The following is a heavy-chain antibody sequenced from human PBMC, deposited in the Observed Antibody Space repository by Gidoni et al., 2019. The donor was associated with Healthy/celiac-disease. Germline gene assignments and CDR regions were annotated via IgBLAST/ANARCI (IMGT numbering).Heavy chain of an antibody. CDR2: LIPIFGTA. Sequence: QVQLVQSGAEVKKPGSSVKVSCKASGGTFSSYAISWVRQAPGQGREWMGGLIPIFGTANYAQKFQGRVTITADEATSTAYMELSSLRSEDTAVYYCARALGHDILIWNGFDPWGHGTLVTVSS. V-gene: IGHV1-69*01. CDR3: ARALGHDILIWNGFDP. D-gene: IGHD3-9*01. CDR1: GGTFSSYA. J-gene: IGHJ5*02.